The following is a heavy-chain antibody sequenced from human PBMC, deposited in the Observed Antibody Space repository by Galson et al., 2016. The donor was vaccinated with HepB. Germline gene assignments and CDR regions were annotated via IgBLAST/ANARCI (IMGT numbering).Heavy chain of an antibody. D-gene: IGHD5-24*01. J-gene: IGHJ4*02. CDR3: GGYNDYKAYDY. CDR1: GFTFSSYA. Sequence: SLRLSCAASGFTFSSYAMSWVRQAPGKGLELVSSISGSGRSTYYADSVKGRFTISRDNSKNALHLQMNSLRDEDTAVYYCGGYNDYKAYDYWGQGTLVTVSS. V-gene: IGHV3-23*01. CDR2: ISGSGRST.